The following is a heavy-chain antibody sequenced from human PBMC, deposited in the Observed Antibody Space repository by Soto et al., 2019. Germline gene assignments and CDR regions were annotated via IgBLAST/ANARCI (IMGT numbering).Heavy chain of an antibody. CDR1: GFTFSSYA. CDR2: ISGNGGST. V-gene: IGHV3-23*01. D-gene: IGHD3-10*01. CDR3: YKDRLSGSCFDY. J-gene: IGHJ4*02. Sequence: GGSLRLSCAASGFTFSSYAMSWVRQAPGKGLEWVSAISGNGGSTYYADSVKGRFNISRDNSKNKMYLQMNSLRAEDPAVYYCYKDRLSGSCFDYWGQGTLVTVSS.